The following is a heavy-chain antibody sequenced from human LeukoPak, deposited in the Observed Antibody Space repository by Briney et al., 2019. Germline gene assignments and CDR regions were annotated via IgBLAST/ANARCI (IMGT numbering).Heavy chain of an antibody. CDR2: INPNSGGT. D-gene: IGHD3-22*01. CDR3: ARDRPMIVVPNDAFDI. CDR1: GYTFTGYY. Sequence: ASVKVSCKASGYTFTGYYMHWVRRAPGQGLEWMGWINPNSGGTNYAQKFQGRVTMTRDTSISTAYMELRSLRSDDTAVYYCARDRPMIVVPNDAFDIWGQGTMVTVSS. J-gene: IGHJ3*02. V-gene: IGHV1-2*02.